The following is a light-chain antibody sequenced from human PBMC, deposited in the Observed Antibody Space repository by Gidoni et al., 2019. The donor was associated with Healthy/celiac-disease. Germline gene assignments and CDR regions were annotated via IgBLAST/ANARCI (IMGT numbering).Light chain of an antibody. CDR1: QSVSSSY. CDR2: GAS. CDR3: QQYGSSPQT. J-gene: IGKJ4*01. V-gene: IGKV3-20*01. Sequence: EIVLTQSPGTLSLSPGERATLSCRASQSVSSSYLAWYQQKPGQAPRLLIYGASSRATGIPDRFSGSGSGTDFTLTISRLEPENFAVYYCQQYGSSPQTFGGETKVEIK.